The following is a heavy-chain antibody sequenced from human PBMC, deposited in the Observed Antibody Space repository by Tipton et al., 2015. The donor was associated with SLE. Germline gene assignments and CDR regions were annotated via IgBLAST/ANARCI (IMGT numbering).Heavy chain of an antibody. Sequence: TLSLTCTVSGGSISSSSYYWGWIRQPPGKGLEWIGNIYYSGSTYYNPSLKSRVTISVDTSKNQFSLKLSSVTAADTAVDYCARHMTDVARGMDVWGQGTPVPVSS. J-gene: IGHJ6*02. D-gene: IGHD2-21*01. V-gene: IGHV4-39*07. CDR3: ARHMTDVARGMDV. CDR1: GGSISSSSYY. CDR2: IYYSGST.